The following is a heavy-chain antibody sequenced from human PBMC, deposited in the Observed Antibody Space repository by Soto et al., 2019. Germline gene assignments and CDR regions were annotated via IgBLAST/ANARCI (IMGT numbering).Heavy chain of an antibody. D-gene: IGHD6-6*01. Sequence: ASVKVSCKASGYTFTSYGISWVRQAPGQGLEWMGWISAYNGNTNYAQKLQGRVTMTTDTSTSTAYMELRSLRSDDTAVYYWARDVWLGDDEYSSSSVAFDIWGQGTMVTVSS. J-gene: IGHJ3*02. CDR3: ARDVWLGDDEYSSSSVAFDI. CDR1: GYTFTSYG. CDR2: ISAYNGNT. V-gene: IGHV1-18*04.